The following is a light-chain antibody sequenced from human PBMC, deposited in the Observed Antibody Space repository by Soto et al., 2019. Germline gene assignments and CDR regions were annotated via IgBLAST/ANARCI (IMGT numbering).Light chain of an antibody. CDR1: QSVGPN. CDR3: QQYNNWPRAT. Sequence: EIVLTQFPDTLSLSPGERATHSWRASQSVGPNLVWYQQKFGQAPRLLIYGVSTRATGVPARFSGSGSGTEFTLTISSLQPEDFAVYYCQQYNNWPRATFGGGTKVDIK. CDR2: GVS. V-gene: IGKV3-15*01. J-gene: IGKJ4*01.